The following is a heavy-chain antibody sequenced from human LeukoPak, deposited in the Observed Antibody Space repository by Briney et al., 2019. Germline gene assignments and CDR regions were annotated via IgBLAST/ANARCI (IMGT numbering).Heavy chain of an antibody. V-gene: IGHV3-23*01. CDR1: GFTFSNYA. CDR2: ISGSGDST. J-gene: IGHJ4*02. CDR3: TRTRGCSSTSCYADY. Sequence: QTGGSLRLSCEASGFTFSNYAMTWVRQAPGKGLEWVSGISGSGDSTYYADSVKGRFTISRDNSKNTLYLQMNSLRAEDTAVYSCTRTRGCSSTSCYADYWGQGTLVTVSS. D-gene: IGHD2-2*01.